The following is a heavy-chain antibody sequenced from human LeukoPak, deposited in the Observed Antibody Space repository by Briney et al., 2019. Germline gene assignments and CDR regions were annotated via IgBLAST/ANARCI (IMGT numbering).Heavy chain of an antibody. V-gene: IGHV3-74*01. CDR1: GFAFSSYW. Sequence: GGSLRLSCAASGFAFSSYWMHWVRQAPREGLVWVSGINSDGSSTSYADSVKGRFTISRDNAKNTLYLQMNSLRAEDTAVYYCARVAPGAFDIWGQGTMVTVSS. D-gene: IGHD3-10*01. J-gene: IGHJ3*02. CDR3: ARVAPGAFDI. CDR2: INSDGSST.